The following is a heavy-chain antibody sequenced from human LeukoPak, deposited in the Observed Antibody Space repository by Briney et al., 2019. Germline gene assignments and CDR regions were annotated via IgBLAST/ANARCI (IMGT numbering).Heavy chain of an antibody. CDR2: ISSSSSTI. Sequence: GGSLRLSCAASGFTFSSYSMNWVRQAPGKGLEWVSYISSSSSTIYYADSVKSRFTISRDNAKNSLYLQMSSLRAEDTAVYYCARLRYYGMDVWGQGTTVTVSS. CDR3: ARLRYYGMDV. V-gene: IGHV3-48*04. J-gene: IGHJ6*02. CDR1: GFTFSSYS.